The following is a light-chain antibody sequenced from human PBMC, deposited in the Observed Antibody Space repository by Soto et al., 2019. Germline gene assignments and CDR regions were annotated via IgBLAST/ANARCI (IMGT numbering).Light chain of an antibody. Sequence: DIQMTQSPSTLSASVGDRVTITCRASQTISYWLAWYQQKPGKAPKLLIKKASNLESGVPSRFSGSGCGRVFTLTISSLQPDGLATYYCQQSHTLWAFGQGTKVELK. J-gene: IGKJ1*01. V-gene: IGKV1-5*03. CDR2: KAS. CDR3: QQSHTLWA. CDR1: QTISYW.